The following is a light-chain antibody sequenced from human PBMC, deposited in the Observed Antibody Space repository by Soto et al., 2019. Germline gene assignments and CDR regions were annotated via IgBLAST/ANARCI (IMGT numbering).Light chain of an antibody. V-gene: IGKV3-15*01. CDR1: ESVSRN. CDR2: DAS. J-gene: IGKJ5*01. Sequence: EVVMTQSPATLSVSPGERATLSCRASESVSRNLAWYQQKPGQAPRLLIYDASTRATGIPDRFSGGGSGTEFTLTISSLQSEDFVVYCCQQYNSWPPITFGQGTRLEI. CDR3: QQYNSWPPIT.